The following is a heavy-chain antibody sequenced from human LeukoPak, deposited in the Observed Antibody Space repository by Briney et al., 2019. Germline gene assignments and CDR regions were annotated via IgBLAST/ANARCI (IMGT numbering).Heavy chain of an antibody. J-gene: IGHJ5*02. D-gene: IGHD2-15*01. CDR3: ARDYGYCSAGSCYYWFDP. V-gene: IGHV1-2*02. CDR1: GYTFTGYY. Sequence: AASVKVSCKASGYTFTGYYMHWVRQAPGQGLEWMGWINPNSGGTNYAQKFQGRVTMTRDTSISTAYMELSRLRSDDTAVYYCARDYGYCSAGSCYYWFDPWGQGTLVTVSS. CDR2: INPNSGGT.